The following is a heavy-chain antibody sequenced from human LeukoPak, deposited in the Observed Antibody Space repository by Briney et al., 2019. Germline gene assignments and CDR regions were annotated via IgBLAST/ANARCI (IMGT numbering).Heavy chain of an antibody. V-gene: IGHV1-2*02. Sequence: ASVKVSCKASGYTFTGYYMHWVRQAPGQGLEWMGWINPNSGGTNYAQKFQGRVTMTRDTSISTAYMELSRLRSDDTAVYYCARLGYCSSTSCYSPFHYYYGMDVWGQGTTVTVSS. CDR2: INPNSGGT. CDR3: ARLGYCSSTSCYSPFHYYYGMDV. J-gene: IGHJ6*02. CDR1: GYTFTGYY. D-gene: IGHD2-2*02.